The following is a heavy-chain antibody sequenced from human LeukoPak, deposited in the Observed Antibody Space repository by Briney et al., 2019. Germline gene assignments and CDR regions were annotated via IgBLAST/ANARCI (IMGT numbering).Heavy chain of an antibody. CDR2: IYYSGST. CDR1: GGSISSGDYY. D-gene: IGHD2-15*01. Sequence: NASETLSLTCTVSGGSISSGDYYWSWIRQPPGKGLEWIGYIYYSGSTYYNPSLKSRVTISVDTSKNQFSLKLSSVTAADTAVYYCARVRYCSGGSCYHTFDYWGQGTLVTASS. J-gene: IGHJ4*02. CDR3: ARVRYCSGGSCYHTFDY. V-gene: IGHV4-30-4*01.